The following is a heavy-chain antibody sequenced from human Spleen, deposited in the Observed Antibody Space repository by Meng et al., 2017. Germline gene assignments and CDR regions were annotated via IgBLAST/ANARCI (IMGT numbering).Heavy chain of an antibody. D-gene: IGHD4-11*01. Sequence: QVQLQQWGGRLLKSSETLSLTCVVSGGSFSDYSWSWIRQPPGKGLEWIGEINHSGSTNYNPSLESRATISVDTSQNNLSLKLSSVTAADSAVYYCARGPTTMAHDFDYWGQGTLVTVSS. J-gene: IGHJ4*02. CDR2: INHSGST. CDR3: ARGPTTMAHDFDY. CDR1: GGSFSDYS. V-gene: IGHV4-34*01.